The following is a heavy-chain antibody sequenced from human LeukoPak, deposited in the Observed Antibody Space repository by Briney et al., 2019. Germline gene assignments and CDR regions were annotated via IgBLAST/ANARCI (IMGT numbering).Heavy chain of an antibody. J-gene: IGHJ5*02. CDR2: IIPIFGTA. CDR3: ARGGDYDRYNWFDP. CDR1: GGTFSIYA. D-gene: IGHD3-22*01. V-gene: IGHV1-69*13. Sequence: GASVTVSCTASGGTFSIYAISWVRQAPGQGLEWMGGIIPIFGTANYAQKFQGRVTITADESTSTAYMELSSLRSEDTAVYYCARGGDYDRYNWFDPWGQGTLVTVSS.